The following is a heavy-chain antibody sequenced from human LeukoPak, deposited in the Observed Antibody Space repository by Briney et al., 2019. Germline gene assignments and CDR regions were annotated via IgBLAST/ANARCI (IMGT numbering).Heavy chain of an antibody. CDR2: IYYSGST. D-gene: IGHD6-13*01. Sequence: PSETLSLTCTVSGGSISSSSYYWGWIRQPPGKGLEWIGSIYYSGSTYCNPSLKSRVTISVDTSKNQFSLKLSSVTAADTAVYYCASDHPHLPAAAGTTLDYWGQGTLITVSS. CDR1: GGSISSSSYY. J-gene: IGHJ4*02. V-gene: IGHV4-39*07. CDR3: ASDHPHLPAAAGTTLDY.